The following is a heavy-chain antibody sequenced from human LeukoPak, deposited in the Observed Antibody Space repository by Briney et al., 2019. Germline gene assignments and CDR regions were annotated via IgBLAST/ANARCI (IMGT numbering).Heavy chain of an antibody. Sequence: GGSLRLSCAASGFTFDDYAMHWVRQAPGKGLEWVSGISWSSFTIGYADSVKGRFTISRDNAKNSLYLQMNSLRVEDTALYYCAKDIGRVDTASTYMDVWGKGTTVTISS. V-gene: IGHV3-9*01. J-gene: IGHJ6*03. CDR2: ISWSSFTI. CDR1: GFTFDDYA. CDR3: AKDIGRVDTASTYMDV. D-gene: IGHD5-18*01.